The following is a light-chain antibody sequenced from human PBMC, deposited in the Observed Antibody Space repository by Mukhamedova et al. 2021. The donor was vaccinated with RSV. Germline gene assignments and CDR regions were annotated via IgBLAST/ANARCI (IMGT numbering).Light chain of an antibody. V-gene: IGKV1-5*03. CDR2: KTS. CDR1: ENVNRW. Sequence: TWGATENVNRWLAWYQQKPGKAPKLLIYKTSTLQSGVPSRFSGSGSGTEFTLTIDSLQPDDFATYYCQQYKMYSRSFGQGTKVEI. CDR3: QQYKMYSRS. J-gene: IGKJ2*01.